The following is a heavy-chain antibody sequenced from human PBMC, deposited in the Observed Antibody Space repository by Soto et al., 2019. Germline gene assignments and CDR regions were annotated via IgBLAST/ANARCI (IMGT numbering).Heavy chain of an antibody. CDR1: GFTFSSYA. V-gene: IGHV3-23*01. D-gene: IGHD6-19*01. Sequence: GGSLRLSCAASGFTFSSYAMSWVRQAPGKGLEWVSAISGSGGSTYYADSVKGRFTISRDNSKNTLYLQMNSLRAEDTAVYYCVKDGPNAYSIAVAGYNWFDPWGQGTLVTVSS. J-gene: IGHJ5*02. CDR2: ISGSGGST. CDR3: VKDGPNAYSIAVAGYNWFDP.